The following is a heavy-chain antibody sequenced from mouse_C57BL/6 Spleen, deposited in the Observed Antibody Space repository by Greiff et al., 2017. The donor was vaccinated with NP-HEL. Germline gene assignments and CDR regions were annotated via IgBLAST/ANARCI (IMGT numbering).Heavy chain of an antibody. V-gene: IGHV1-15*01. CDR3: TSEAAQARGAMDY. J-gene: IGHJ4*01. CDR1: GHTFTDYE. D-gene: IGHD3-2*02. Sequence: VQLQQSGAELVRPGASVTLSCKASGHTFTDYEMHWVKQTPVHGLEWIGAIDPETGGTAYNQKFKGKAKLTADKSSSTAYMELRSLTSEDSAVYYCTSEAAQARGAMDYWGQGTSVTGSS. CDR2: IDPETGGT.